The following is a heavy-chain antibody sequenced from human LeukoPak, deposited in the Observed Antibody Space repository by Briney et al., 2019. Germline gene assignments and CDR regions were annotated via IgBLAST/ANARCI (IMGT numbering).Heavy chain of an antibody. V-gene: IGHV4-34*01. CDR2: INHSGST. Sequence: SSETLSLTCAVYGGSFSGYYWSWIRQPPGKGLEWIGEINHSGSTNYNPSLKSRVTISVDTSKNQFSLKLRSVTTADTAVYYCAREDSGNSDDSLDIWGQGTMVTVSS. J-gene: IGHJ3*02. CDR3: AREDSGNSDDSLDI. CDR1: GGSFSGYY. D-gene: IGHD4-23*01.